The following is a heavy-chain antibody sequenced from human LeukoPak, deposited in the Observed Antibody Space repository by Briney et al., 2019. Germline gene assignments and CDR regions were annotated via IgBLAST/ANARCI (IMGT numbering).Heavy chain of an antibody. D-gene: IGHD2-15*01. CDR1: GFTFSSNG. Sequence: GGSLRLSCAASGFTFSSNGKSWMRQAPGKGLEWVSAIRAYGGITYYADSVRGRFTISRDNSRNTVYLQINNLRVEDTALYYCAKDTGFLLPGYWGQGTLVTVSS. J-gene: IGHJ4*02. V-gene: IGHV3-23*01. CDR3: AKDTGFLLPGY. CDR2: IRAYGGIT.